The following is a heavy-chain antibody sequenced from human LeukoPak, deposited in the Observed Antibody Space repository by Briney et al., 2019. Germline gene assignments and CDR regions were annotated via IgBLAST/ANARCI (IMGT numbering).Heavy chain of an antibody. CDR3: AGHVDTAMVFDY. CDR1: GFTFSSYG. Sequence: PGGSLRLSCAASGFTFSSYGMHWVRQAPGKGLEWVAVISYDGSNKYYADSVKGRFTISRDNSKNTLYLQMNSLRAEDTAVYYCAGHVDTAMVFDYWGQGTLVTVSS. CDR2: ISYDGSNK. V-gene: IGHV3-30*03. D-gene: IGHD5-18*01. J-gene: IGHJ4*02.